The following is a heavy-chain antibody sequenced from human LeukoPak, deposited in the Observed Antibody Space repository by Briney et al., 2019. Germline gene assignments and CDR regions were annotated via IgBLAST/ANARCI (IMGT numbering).Heavy chain of an antibody. CDR3: ARANYDSSGYYFDY. CDR2: IYHSGST. CDR1: GGSISSGGYS. D-gene: IGHD3-22*01. J-gene: IGHJ4*02. V-gene: IGHV4-30-2*01. Sequence: SETLSLTCAVSGGSISSGGYSWSWIRQPPGKGLEWIGYIYHSGSTYYNPSLKSRVTISVDRSKNQFSLKLSSVTAADTAVYYCARANYDSSGYYFDYWGQGTLVTVSP.